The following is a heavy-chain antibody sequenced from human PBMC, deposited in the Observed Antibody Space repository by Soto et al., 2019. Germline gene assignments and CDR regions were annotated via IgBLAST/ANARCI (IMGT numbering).Heavy chain of an antibody. Sequence: SETLSLTCTVSGGSISSYYWSWIRQPPGKGLEWIGYIYYSGGTNYNPSLKSRVTISVDTSKNQFSLKLSSVTAADTAVYYCARIRGLGAFDIWGQGTMVTVSS. CDR2: IYYSGGT. V-gene: IGHV4-59*01. J-gene: IGHJ3*02. D-gene: IGHD3-10*01. CDR3: ARIRGLGAFDI. CDR1: GGSISSYY.